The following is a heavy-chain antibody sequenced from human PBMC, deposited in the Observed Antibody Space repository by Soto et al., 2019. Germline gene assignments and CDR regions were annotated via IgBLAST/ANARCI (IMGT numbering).Heavy chain of an antibody. CDR2: MYFGGSF. D-gene: IGHD3-22*01. Sequence: QMQLQASGPGLVKPSETLSLTCNVSGASVSHGYWSWIRQPPGKGLEWIGFMYFGGSFNYNPSLTGRATISVEPSQNQVAMKLPSVTASDTAVYYCARSYYDSTGFAVDPWGQGTLVTVSS. V-gene: IGHV4-59*02. J-gene: IGHJ5*02. CDR1: GASVSHGY. CDR3: ARSYYDSTGFAVDP.